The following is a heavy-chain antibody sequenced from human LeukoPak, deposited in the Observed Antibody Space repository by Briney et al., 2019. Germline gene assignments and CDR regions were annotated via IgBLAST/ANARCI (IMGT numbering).Heavy chain of an antibody. D-gene: IGHD1-1*01. CDR3: ARPVPSRLGWFDP. CDR2: MHYTGTT. Sequence: PSETLSLTCAVSGGSIRSYYWSWIRQPPGKGLEWIGYMHYTGTTNYNPSLKSRVTITGDTSKNQFSLKLRSVTAADTAVYYCARPVPSRLGWFDPWGQGTLVTVSS. V-gene: IGHV4-59*08. CDR1: GGSIRSYY. J-gene: IGHJ5*02.